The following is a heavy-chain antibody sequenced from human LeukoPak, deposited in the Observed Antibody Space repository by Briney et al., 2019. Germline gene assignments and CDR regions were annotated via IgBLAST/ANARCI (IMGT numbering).Heavy chain of an antibody. V-gene: IGHV3-30*02. D-gene: IGHD5-12*01. Sequence: PGGSLRLSCAASGFTFSSYGMHRVRQAPGKGLEWVAFIRYDGSNKYYADSVKGRFTISRDNSKNTLYLQMNSLRAEDTAVYYCAKDDYSGYATDYWGQGTLVTVSS. CDR1: GFTFSSYG. CDR2: IRYDGSNK. CDR3: AKDDYSGYATDY. J-gene: IGHJ4*02.